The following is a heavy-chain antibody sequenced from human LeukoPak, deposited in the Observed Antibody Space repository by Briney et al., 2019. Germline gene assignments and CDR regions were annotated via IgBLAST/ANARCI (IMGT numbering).Heavy chain of an antibody. J-gene: IGHJ4*02. V-gene: IGHV1-69*01. CDR1: EGTFTSYA. CDR3: ARGPPYSSSWYDHFDY. Sequence: SVKVSCKASEGTFTSYAISWVRQAPGQGLEWMGGIIPIFGTANYAQKFQGRVTITADESTSTAYMELSSLRSEDTAVYYCARGPPYSSSWYDHFDYWGQGTLVTVSS. D-gene: IGHD6-13*01. CDR2: IIPIFGTA.